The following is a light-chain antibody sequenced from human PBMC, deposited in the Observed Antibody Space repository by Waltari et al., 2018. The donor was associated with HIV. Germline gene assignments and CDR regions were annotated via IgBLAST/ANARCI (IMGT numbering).Light chain of an antibody. J-gene: IGLJ1*01. Sequence: QSALTQPASVSGSPGQSITISCTGTSSDVGGYNYVSWYQQHPGKAPKLMIYEVSNRPSGVSNRCSGDKSGNTASLTISGLQAEDEADYYCSSYTSSSTPYVFGTGTKVTVL. V-gene: IGLV2-14*01. CDR1: SSDVGGYNY. CDR2: EVS. CDR3: SSYTSSSTPYV.